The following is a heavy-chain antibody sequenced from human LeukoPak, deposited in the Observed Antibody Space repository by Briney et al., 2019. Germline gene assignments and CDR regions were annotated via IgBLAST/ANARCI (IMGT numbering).Heavy chain of an antibody. CDR1: GYTFTDYY. V-gene: IGHV1-2*02. Sequence: ASVKVSCKASGYTFTDYYVHWVRQAPGQGPEWMGWINPNSGGTSYAQKFQGRVTMTRDTSISTAYMELSRLRSDVTAVYYCARAKVIVPDYWGQGTLVTVSS. CDR3: ARAKVIVPDY. D-gene: IGHD5-18*01. J-gene: IGHJ4*02. CDR2: INPNSGGT.